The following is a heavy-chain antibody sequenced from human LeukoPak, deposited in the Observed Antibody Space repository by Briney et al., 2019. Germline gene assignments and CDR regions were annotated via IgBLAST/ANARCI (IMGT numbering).Heavy chain of an antibody. Sequence: GGSLRLSCAASGFTFSDYYMSWIRQAPGKGLVWVSRLNTDGSTTGYADSVKGRFTVSRDNAKNTLYLQMNSLRAEDTAVYYCARVGYFAGLDYWGQGTLVTVSS. CDR1: GFTFSDYY. V-gene: IGHV3-74*01. CDR2: LNTDGSTT. CDR3: ARVGYFAGLDY. D-gene: IGHD5-18*01. J-gene: IGHJ4*02.